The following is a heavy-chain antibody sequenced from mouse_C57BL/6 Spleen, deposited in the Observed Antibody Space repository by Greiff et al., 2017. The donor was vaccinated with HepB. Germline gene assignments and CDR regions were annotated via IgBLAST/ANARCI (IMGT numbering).Heavy chain of an antibody. CDR3: ARTDYYDIPAWFAY. V-gene: IGHV1-52*01. Sequence: QVQLQQPGAELVRPGSSVKLSCKASGYTFTSYWMHWVKQRPIQGLEWIGNIDPYDSETHYNQKFKDKATLTVDKSSSTAYMQLSSLTSDDSAVSYCARTDYYDIPAWFAYWGQGTLVTVSA. J-gene: IGHJ3*01. D-gene: IGHD1-1*01. CDR1: GYTFTSYW. CDR2: IDPYDSET.